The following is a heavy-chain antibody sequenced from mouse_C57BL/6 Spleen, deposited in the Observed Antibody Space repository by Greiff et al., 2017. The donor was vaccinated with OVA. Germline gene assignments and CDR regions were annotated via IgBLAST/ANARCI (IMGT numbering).Heavy chain of an antibody. V-gene: IGHV1-78*01. CDR1: GYTFTDHT. D-gene: IGHD1-1*01. Sequence: VKLQESDAELVKPGASVKISCKVSGYTFTDHTIHWMKQRPEQGLEWIGYIYPRDGSTKYNEKFKGKATLTADKSSSTAYMQLNSLTSEDSAVYFCARRDYYGSSYLFDYWGQGTTLTVSS. CDR3: ARRDYYGSSYLFDY. CDR2: IYPRDGST. J-gene: IGHJ2*01.